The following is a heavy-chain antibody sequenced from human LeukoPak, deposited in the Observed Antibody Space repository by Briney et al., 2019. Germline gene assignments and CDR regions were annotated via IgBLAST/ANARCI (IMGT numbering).Heavy chain of an antibody. J-gene: IGHJ6*02. V-gene: IGHV3-33*01. CDR3: ARDARYSYGNYYYNGMDV. Sequence: GGSLRLSCAASGFTFSSYGMHWVRQAPGKGLEWVAVIWYDGSNKYYADSVKGRFTICRDNSKNTLYLQMNSLRAEDTAVYYCARDARYSYGNYYYNGMDVWGQGTTVTVSS. CDR1: GFTFSSYG. CDR2: IWYDGSNK. D-gene: IGHD5-18*01.